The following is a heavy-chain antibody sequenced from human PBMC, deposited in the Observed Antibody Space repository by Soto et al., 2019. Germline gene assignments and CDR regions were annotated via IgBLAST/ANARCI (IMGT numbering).Heavy chain of an antibody. V-gene: IGHV3-23*01. CDR3: AKDRLDFWSGYYTGFSGY. J-gene: IGHJ4*02. CDR1: GFTFSSYA. CDR2: ISGSGGST. D-gene: IGHD3-3*01. Sequence: GGSLRLSCAASGFTFSSYAMSWVRQAPGKGLEWVSAISGSGGSTYYADSVKGRFTISRDNSKNTLYLQMNSLRAEDTAVYYCAKDRLDFWSGYYTGFSGYWGQGTLVTVSS.